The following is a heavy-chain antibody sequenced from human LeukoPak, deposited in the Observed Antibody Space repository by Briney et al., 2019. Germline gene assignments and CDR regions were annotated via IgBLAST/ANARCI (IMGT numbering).Heavy chain of an antibody. CDR3: ARGGIAATHPLDS. CDR2: ISSGSNYI. V-gene: IGHV3-21*01. J-gene: IGHJ4*02. Sequence: GGSLRLSCAASGFTFSSYSMNWVRQAPGKGLEWVSSISSGSNYIYNADSVKGRFTISRDNVKNSLYLQMNSLRAEDTAVYYCARGGIAATHPLDSWGQGTLVTVSP. D-gene: IGHD6-13*01. CDR1: GFTFSSYS.